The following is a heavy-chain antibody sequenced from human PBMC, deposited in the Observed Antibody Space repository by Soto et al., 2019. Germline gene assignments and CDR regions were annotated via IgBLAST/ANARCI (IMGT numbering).Heavy chain of an antibody. J-gene: IGHJ6*02. CDR2: IYYSAST. CDR1: GGSISSYY. CDR3: ATAQDSYYYYYYGMDV. Sequence: PPETLSLTCTVSGGSISSYYWSWIRQRPGKGLEWIGYIYYSASTNYIPSLKSRVTISVDTSKNQFSLQLSSVTAADPAVYYCATAQDSYYYYYYGMDVWGQGTTVTVSS. D-gene: IGHD2-15*01. V-gene: IGHV4-59*01.